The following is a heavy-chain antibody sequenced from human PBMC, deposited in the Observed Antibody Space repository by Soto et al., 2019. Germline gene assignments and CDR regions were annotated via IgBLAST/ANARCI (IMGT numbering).Heavy chain of an antibody. CDR1: GFTISDVW. D-gene: IGHD1-7*01. Sequence: GRPMRLSCGACGFTISDVWTSRVSKAPGKGLEWLGRIKRNTDGGTTDYAPPVKGRFTISRDNSKNTLYLQMNSLRAEDTAVYYCAKDTRGITGNTADYYYYYGMDVWGQGTTVTVSS. V-gene: IGHV3-15*01. CDR2: IKRNTDGGTT. J-gene: IGHJ6*02. CDR3: AKDTRGITGNTADYYYYYGMDV.